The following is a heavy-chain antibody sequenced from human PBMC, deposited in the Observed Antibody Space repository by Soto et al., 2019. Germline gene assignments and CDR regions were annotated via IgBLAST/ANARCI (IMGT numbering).Heavy chain of an antibody. V-gene: IGHV2-5*02. J-gene: IGHJ4*02. Sequence: QITLKESGPTLVKPTQTLTLTCTFSGFSLSTSGVGVGWIRQPPGKALEWLALIYWDDDKRYSPSLKSRLTITKDTSKNQVVLTMTNMDPVDTATYYCAHSRMYSSSWSVDYFHYWGQGTLVTVSS. D-gene: IGHD6-13*01. CDR3: AHSRMYSSSWSVDYFHY. CDR2: IYWDDDK. CDR1: GFSLSTSGVG.